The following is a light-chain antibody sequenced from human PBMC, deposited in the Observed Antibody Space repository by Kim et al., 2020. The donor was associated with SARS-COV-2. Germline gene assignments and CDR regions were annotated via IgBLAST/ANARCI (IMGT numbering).Light chain of an antibody. J-gene: IGLJ2*01. CDR3: SSYTTSSTLV. CDR1: SSDVGAYDY. V-gene: IGLV2-14*03. CDR2: DVS. Sequence: GQSITISCTGTSSDVGAYDYVSWYQQHPGKAPKVMIYDVSNRPSGVSNRFSGSKSGNTASLTISGLQAEDEADYYCSSYTTSSTLVFGGGTKLTVL.